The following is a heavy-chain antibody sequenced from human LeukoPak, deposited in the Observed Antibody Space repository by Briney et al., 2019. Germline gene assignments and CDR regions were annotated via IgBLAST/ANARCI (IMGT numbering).Heavy chain of an antibody. V-gene: IGHV4-59*01. CDR1: GGSISSYY. Sequence: SETLSLTCTVSGGSISSYYWDWIRQPPGKGLEWIGYIYYSGSTNYNPSLKSRVTISVDTSKNQFSLKLSSVTAADTAVYYCARVCYDFWSGYEHFDYWGQGTLVAVSS. CDR3: ARVCYDFWSGYEHFDY. D-gene: IGHD3-3*01. CDR2: IYYSGST. J-gene: IGHJ4*02.